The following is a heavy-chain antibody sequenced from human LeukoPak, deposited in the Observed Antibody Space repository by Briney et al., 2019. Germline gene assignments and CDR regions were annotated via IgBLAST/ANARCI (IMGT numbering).Heavy chain of an antibody. Sequence: SVKVSCKASGGTFISYAISWVRQAPGQGLEWMGGIIPIFGTANYAQKFQGRVTITADESTSTAYMELSSLRSEDTAVYYCARDQSDYYDSSGYYDYWGQGTLVTVSS. CDR3: ARDQSDYYDSSGYYDY. CDR2: IIPIFGTA. D-gene: IGHD3-22*01. CDR1: GGTFISYA. V-gene: IGHV1-69*13. J-gene: IGHJ4*02.